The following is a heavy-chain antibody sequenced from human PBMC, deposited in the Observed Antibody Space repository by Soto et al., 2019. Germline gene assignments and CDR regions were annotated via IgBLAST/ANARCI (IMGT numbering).Heavy chain of an antibody. CDR3: AREAGTWHLPLNWFDP. J-gene: IGHJ5*02. V-gene: IGHV3-48*02. Sequence: PGGSLRLSCAASGFTFSNYGMSWVRQAPGKGLEWVSSIGSSGATTYYADSVKGRFTISRDNAKNSLYLQMNSLRDEDTAVYYCAREAGTWHLPLNWFDPWGQGTLVTVSS. CDR1: GFTFSNYG. CDR2: IGSSGATT. D-gene: IGHD6-19*01.